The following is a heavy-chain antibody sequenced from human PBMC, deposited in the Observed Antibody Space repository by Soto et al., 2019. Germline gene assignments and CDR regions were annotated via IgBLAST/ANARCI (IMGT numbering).Heavy chain of an antibody. J-gene: IGHJ5*02. CDR3: AKDIVVVPAAMSWFDP. CDR1: GFTFSSYA. D-gene: IGHD2-2*01. CDR2: ISGSGGST. V-gene: IGHV3-23*01. Sequence: GESLKISCAASGFTFSSYAMSWVRQAPGKGLEWVSAISGSGGSTYYADSVKGRFTISRDNSKNTLYLQMNSLRAEDTAVYYCAKDIVVVPAAMSWFDPWGQGTLVTVSS.